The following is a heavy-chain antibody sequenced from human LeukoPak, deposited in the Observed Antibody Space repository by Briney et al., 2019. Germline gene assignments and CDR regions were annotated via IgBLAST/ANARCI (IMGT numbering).Heavy chain of an antibody. Sequence: SVKVSCKASGGTFSSYAISWVRQAPGQGPEWMGGIIPISGTANYAQKFQGRVTITADESTSTAYMELSSLRSEDTAVYYCANIGYCSGGSCYSVNYYYYGMDVWGQGTTVTVSS. D-gene: IGHD2-15*01. V-gene: IGHV1-69*13. CDR1: GGTFSSYA. CDR2: IIPISGTA. J-gene: IGHJ6*02. CDR3: ANIGYCSGGSCYSVNYYYYGMDV.